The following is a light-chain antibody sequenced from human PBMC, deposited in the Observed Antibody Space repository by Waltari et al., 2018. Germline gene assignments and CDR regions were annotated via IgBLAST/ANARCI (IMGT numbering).Light chain of an antibody. V-gene: IGKV3-15*01. CDR1: QSVTRN. J-gene: IGKJ3*01. CDR2: DAS. Sequence: EIVMTQSPASLSVSPGDGATLSCRASQSVTRNLAWYQQKPGQAPRLVIYDASTRATGIPARFSGSGSGTEFSLTITSLQSEDFAIYYCQQYSDWPPFTFGPGTKLEIK. CDR3: QQYSDWPPFT.